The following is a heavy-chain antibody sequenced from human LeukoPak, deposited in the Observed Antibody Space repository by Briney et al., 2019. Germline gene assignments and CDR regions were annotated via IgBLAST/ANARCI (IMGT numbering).Heavy chain of an antibody. CDR2: ISSSSSYI. V-gene: IGHV3-21*01. J-gene: IGHJ4*02. CDR3: ARDHYFDSSGYYPY. D-gene: IGHD3-22*01. Sequence: PGGSLRLSCEASGFTFSTYNMNWVRQAPGKGLEWVSSISSSSSYIYYADSVKGRFTISRDNAKNSLYLQMNSLRAEDTAVYFCARDHYFDSSGYYPYWGQGTLVTVSS. CDR1: GFTFSTYN.